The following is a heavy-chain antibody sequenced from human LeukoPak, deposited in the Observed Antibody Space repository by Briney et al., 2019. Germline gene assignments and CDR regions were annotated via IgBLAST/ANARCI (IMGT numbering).Heavy chain of an antibody. Sequence: PSETLSLTCTVSGGSISSSSYYWGWIRQPPGKGLEWIGSIYYSGSTYYNPSLKSRVTISVDTSKNQFSLKLSSVTAADTAVYYCARRREGHTAIVGYYFDYWGQGTLVTVSS. J-gene: IGHJ4*02. CDR3: ARRREGHTAIVGYYFDY. V-gene: IGHV4-39*01. CDR2: IYYSGST. D-gene: IGHD5-18*01. CDR1: GGSISSSSYY.